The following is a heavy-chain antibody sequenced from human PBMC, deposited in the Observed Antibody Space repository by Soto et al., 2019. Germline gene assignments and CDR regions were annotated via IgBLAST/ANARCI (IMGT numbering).Heavy chain of an antibody. CDR2: IIPRFGTA. Sequence: QVQLVQSGTEVKKPGSSVKVSCKASGDTFSDFDISWVRQAPGQGLEWMGGIIPRFGTATYAQKFQGRLTISADKSTTTGHMELSSLRSDDTAIYYCAREWSAAGHFYGMDVWGQGTTVAVSS. D-gene: IGHD6-13*01. CDR3: AREWSAAGHFYGMDV. CDR1: GDTFSDFD. V-gene: IGHV1-69*06. J-gene: IGHJ6*02.